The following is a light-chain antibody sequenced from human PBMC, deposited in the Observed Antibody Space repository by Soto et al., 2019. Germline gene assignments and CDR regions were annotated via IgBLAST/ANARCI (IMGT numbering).Light chain of an antibody. CDR2: RDN. CDR3: AAWDDSLSGHV. V-gene: IGLV1-47*01. Sequence: QSVLTQPPSASGTPGQRVTISCSGDSFNIGNNYVYWYQQLPATAPKLLIHRDNQRPSGVPDRFSASKSGTSASLAISGLRSEDEADYYCAAWDDSLSGHVCGTGTKVTVL. J-gene: IGLJ1*01. CDR1: SFNIGNNY.